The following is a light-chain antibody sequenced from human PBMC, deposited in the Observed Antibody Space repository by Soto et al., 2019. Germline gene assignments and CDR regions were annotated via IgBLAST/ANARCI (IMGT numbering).Light chain of an antibody. Sequence: IQMTQSPSSLSASVGDSLAITCRASQYISTYLNWYQQKPGKAPKLLIYVASNLQSGVPSRFSGSGSGTDFTLTISRLEPEDFAVYYCQQYGSSSRTFGQGTKVDIK. V-gene: IGKV1-39*01. CDR3: QQYGSSSRT. CDR1: QYISTY. J-gene: IGKJ1*01. CDR2: VAS.